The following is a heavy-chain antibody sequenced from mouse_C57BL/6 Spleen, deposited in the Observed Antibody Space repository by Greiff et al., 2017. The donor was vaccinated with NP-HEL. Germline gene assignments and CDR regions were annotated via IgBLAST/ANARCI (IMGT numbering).Heavy chain of an antibody. CDR2: IHPNSGST. Sequence: QVQLQQPGAELVKPGASVKLSCKASGYTFTSYWMHWVKQRPGQGLEWIGMIHPNSGSTNYNEKFKSKATLTVDKSSSTAYMQLSSLRSEDSAVYYCAHYYGSSYDWYCDVWGTGTTVTVSS. J-gene: IGHJ1*03. D-gene: IGHD1-1*01. CDR1: GYTFTSYW. V-gene: IGHV1-64*01. CDR3: AHYYGSSYDWYCDV.